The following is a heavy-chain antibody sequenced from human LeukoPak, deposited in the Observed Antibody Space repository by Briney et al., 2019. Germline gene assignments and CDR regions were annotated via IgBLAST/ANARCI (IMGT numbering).Heavy chain of an antibody. CDR2: INHSGST. CDR3: ARGRLVFPTWAV. J-gene: IGHJ6*02. V-gene: IGHV4-34*01. Sequence: RPSETLSLTCAVYGGSFGGYYWSWIRQPPGKGLEWIGEINHSGSTNYNPSLKSRVTISVDTSKNQFSLKLSSVTAADTAVYYCARGRLVFPTWAVWGQGTTVTVSS. D-gene: IGHD4-11*01. CDR1: GGSFGGYY.